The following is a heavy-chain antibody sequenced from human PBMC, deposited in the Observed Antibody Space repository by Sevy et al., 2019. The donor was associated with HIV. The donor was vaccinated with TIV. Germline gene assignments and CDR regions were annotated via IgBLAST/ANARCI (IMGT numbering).Heavy chain of an antibody. CDR2: IGAYNGNI. CDR3: ARISTVRGLFNYFDP. D-gene: IGHD3-10*01. V-gene: IGHV1-18*01. CDR1: GYTFSSFG. J-gene: IGHJ5*02. Sequence: ASVKVSCKASGYTFSSFGVSWVRQAPGQGLEWMGWIGAYNGNIKYAQNLQDRVTMTTDTSTSTAYMERTSLTSDDTAVYFCARISTVRGLFNYFDPWGQGTLVTVSS.